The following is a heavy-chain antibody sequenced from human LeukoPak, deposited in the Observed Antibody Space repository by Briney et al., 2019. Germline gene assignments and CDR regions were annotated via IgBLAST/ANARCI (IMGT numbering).Heavy chain of an antibody. CDR1: GFTFSSYW. CDR2: IKQDGSEK. CDR3: ARGGNYDILTGYDY. V-gene: IGHV3-7*01. Sequence: GGSLRLSCAASGFTFSSYWMSWVRQAPGKGLEGVANIKQDGSEKYYVDSVKGRFTIPRDNAKNSLYLQMNSLRAEDTAVYYCARGGNYDILTGYDYWGQGTLVTVSS. D-gene: IGHD3-9*01. J-gene: IGHJ4*02.